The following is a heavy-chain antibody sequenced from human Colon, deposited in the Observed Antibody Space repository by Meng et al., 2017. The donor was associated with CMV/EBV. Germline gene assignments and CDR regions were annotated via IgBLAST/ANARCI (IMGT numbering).Heavy chain of an antibody. CDR3: ARDWGGAVAGFNWFDP. J-gene: IGHJ5*02. Sequence: CPFPGYYMHWVRQAPGQGLEWMGRISPFSGDTNYSEKFQGRVTMTRDTSISTVHMELSSLTSDDTAVYYCARDWGGAVAGFNWFDPWGQGTLVTVSS. D-gene: IGHD6-19*01. CDR2: ISPFSGDT. V-gene: IGHV1-2*06. CDR1: CPFPGYY.